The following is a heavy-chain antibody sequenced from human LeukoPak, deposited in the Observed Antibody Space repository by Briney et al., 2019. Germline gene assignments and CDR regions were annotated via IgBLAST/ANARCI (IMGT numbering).Heavy chain of an antibody. V-gene: IGHV3-30*03. CDR2: TSHDASNN. CDR1: GFIFKTHD. CDR3: TMRGNTWYDC. Sequence: GGSLRRSCEASGFIFKTHDMHWVRQAPGKGLEWVAVTSHDASNNYYAESVKGRFTISRDNSKNTVDLQMNSLRVEDTAVYYCTMRGNTWYDCWGQGTLVTVSS. D-gene: IGHD6-13*01. J-gene: IGHJ4*02.